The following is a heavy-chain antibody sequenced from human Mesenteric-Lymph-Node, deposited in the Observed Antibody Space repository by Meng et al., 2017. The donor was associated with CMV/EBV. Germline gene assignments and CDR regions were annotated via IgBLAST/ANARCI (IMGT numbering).Heavy chain of an antibody. CDR2: INPSGGST. Sequence: KASGYPCTSYYMYWVRQAPGQGLEWMGVINPSGGSTTYAQKFQGRVTVTRDTSTSTVYMELSSLRSDDTAVYYCAGGACSGACYFDYWGQGTLVTVSS. D-gene: IGHD2-15*01. V-gene: IGHV1-46*01. CDR1: GYPCTSYY. J-gene: IGHJ4*02. CDR3: AGGACSGACYFDY.